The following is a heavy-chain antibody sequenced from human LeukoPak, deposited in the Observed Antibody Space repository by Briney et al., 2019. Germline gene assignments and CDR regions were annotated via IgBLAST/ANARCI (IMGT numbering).Heavy chain of an antibody. CDR1: GYTFTSYV. J-gene: IGHJ4*02. V-gene: IGHV1-18*01. Sequence: AVKVSCKASGYTFTSYVIIWVRQAPGQGVEWMGWISAYNGNTNYAQKPQGRVTMTTDTSTSTAYMELRSLRSDATAVYYCARDRHPLQDIVVVPAALWGQGTLVTVSS. D-gene: IGHD2-2*01. CDR3: ARDRHPLQDIVVVPAAL. CDR2: ISAYNGNT.